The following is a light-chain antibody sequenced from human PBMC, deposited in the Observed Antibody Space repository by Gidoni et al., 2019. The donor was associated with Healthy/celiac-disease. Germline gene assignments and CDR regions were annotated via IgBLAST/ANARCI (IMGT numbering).Light chain of an antibody. CDR2: AAS. CDR3: QKYNSAPRT. J-gene: IGKJ3*01. V-gene: IGKV1-27*01. CDR1: QGISNY. Sequence: DIQMTQSPSSLSASVGDRVTITCRASQGISNYLAWYQQKPGKVPKLLIYAASTLQSGVPSRVSGSGSGTDFTLTNSSLQPEDVATYYCQKYNSAPRTFGPGTKVDIK.